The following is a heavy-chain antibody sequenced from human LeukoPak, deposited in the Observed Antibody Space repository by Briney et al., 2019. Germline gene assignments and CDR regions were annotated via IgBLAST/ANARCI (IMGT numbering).Heavy chain of an antibody. D-gene: IGHD3-3*01. Sequence: SETLSLTCTVSGGSISSYYWSWIRQPPGKGLEWIGYIYYSGSTNYNPSLKSRVTISVDTSKNQFSLKLSSVTAADTAVYYCARRRGYDFWSGYPPYYYYGMDVWGQGTTVTVSS. CDR2: IYYSGST. V-gene: IGHV4-59*08. CDR1: GGSISSYY. J-gene: IGHJ6*02. CDR3: ARRRGYDFWSGYPPYYYYGMDV.